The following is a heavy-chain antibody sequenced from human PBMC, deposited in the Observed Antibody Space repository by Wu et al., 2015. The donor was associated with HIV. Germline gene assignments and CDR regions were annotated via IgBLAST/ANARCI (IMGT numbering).Heavy chain of an antibody. CDR2: ISHRGST. D-gene: IGHD6-19*01. Sequence: QVQLQQWGAGLLKPSDTLSLTCAVYGGSLSGYYWGWIRQPPGKGLEWIGEISHRGSTNYNPSLKSRLTISVDTSKNQVSLKLSSVTAADTAVYYCARHSGGWHSGAEYIQHWGQGTLVTVSS. V-gene: IGHV4-34*01. CDR3: ARHSGGWHSGAEYIQH. CDR1: GGSLSGYY. J-gene: IGHJ1*01.